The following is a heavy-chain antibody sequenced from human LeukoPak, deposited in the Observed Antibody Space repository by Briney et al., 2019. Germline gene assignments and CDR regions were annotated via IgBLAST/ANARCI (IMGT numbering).Heavy chain of an antibody. Sequence: SETLSLTCTVSSGSISSSSYDWGWIRQPPGKGLEWIGSIYYSGSTYYNPSLKSRVTISVDTSKNQFSLNLSSVTAADTAVYYCARVSWYYYDSSGRNYYYYSMDVWGQGTTVTVSS. J-gene: IGHJ6*02. D-gene: IGHD3-22*01. V-gene: IGHV4-39*01. CDR2: IYYSGST. CDR1: SGSISSSSYD. CDR3: ARVSWYYYDSSGRNYYYYSMDV.